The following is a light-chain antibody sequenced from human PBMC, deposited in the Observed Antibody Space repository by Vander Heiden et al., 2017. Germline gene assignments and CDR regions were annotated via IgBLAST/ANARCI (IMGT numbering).Light chain of an antibody. CDR1: QSISSY. CDR2: AAS. J-gene: IGKJ4*01. V-gene: IGKV1-39*01. CDR3: QQSGSTPLT. Sequence: DIQMTQSPSSLSASVGDRVTITCRASQSISSYLNWYQQKPGKAPKLLIYAASSLQSGVPSRFSGSGSGTDFTLTISSLQPEDFATYYCQQSGSTPLTFGGGTKVKIK.